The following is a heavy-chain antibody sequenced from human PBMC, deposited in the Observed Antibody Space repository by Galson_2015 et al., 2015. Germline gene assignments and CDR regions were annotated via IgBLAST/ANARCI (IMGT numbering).Heavy chain of an antibody. CDR2: IYYSGST. Sequence: SETLSLTCTVSGGSISSYYWSWIRQPPGKGLEWIGYIYYSGSTNYNPSLKSRVTISVDTSKNQFSLKLSSVTAADTAVYYCARHRHGDYTLGAFDIWGQGTMVTVSS. J-gene: IGHJ3*02. V-gene: IGHV4-59*01. CDR1: GGSISSYY. CDR3: ARHRHGDYTLGAFDI. D-gene: IGHD4-17*01.